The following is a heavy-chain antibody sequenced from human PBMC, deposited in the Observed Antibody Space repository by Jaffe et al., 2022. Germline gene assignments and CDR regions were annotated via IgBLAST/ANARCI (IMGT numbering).Heavy chain of an antibody. V-gene: IGHV7-4-1*02. CDR2: INTNTGIP. Sequence: QVHLVQSGSELKKPGASVTVSCKASGYSFTTYSMNWLRQAPGHGLEWMGWINTNTGIPYYAQAFTGRFDFYLDTSVNTAYLQISSLQPEDSALYYCATDYVIRGRKAFDIWGQGTTVTVSS. CDR3: ATDYVIRGRKAFDI. D-gene: IGHD3-10*01. J-gene: IGHJ3*02. CDR1: GYSFTTYS.